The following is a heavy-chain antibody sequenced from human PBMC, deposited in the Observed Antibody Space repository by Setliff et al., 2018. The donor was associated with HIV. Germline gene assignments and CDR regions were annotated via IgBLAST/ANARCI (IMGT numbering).Heavy chain of an antibody. Sequence: PGGSLRLSCAASGFTFSSYWMSWVRQTPGKGLEWVSSISASATYIYYADSVKGRFTISRDNAENSPYLQMNSLRAEDTAVYYCARDNGRYFDRGWFDPWGQGALVTVSS. J-gene: IGHJ5*02. CDR1: GFTFSSYW. V-gene: IGHV3-21*01. D-gene: IGHD3-9*01. CDR2: ISASATYI. CDR3: ARDNGRYFDRGWFDP.